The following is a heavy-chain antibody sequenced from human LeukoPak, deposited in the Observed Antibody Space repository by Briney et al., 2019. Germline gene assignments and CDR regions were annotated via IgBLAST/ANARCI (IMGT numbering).Heavy chain of an antibody. CDR3: ASPGYCSSTSCYTSLGYYYYGMDV. CDR2: INHSGST. D-gene: IGHD2-2*02. J-gene: IGHJ6*02. V-gene: IGHV4-34*01. CDR1: GGSFSGYY. Sequence: PSETLSLTCAVYGGSFSGYYWSWIRQPPGKGLEWIGEINHSGSTNYNPSLKSRVTISVDTSKNQFSLKLSSVTAADTAVYYCASPGYCSSTSCYTSLGYYYYGMDVWGQGTTVTVSS.